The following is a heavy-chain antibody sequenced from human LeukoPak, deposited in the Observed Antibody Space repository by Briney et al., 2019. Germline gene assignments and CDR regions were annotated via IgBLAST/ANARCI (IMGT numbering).Heavy chain of an antibody. CDR2: IYPADSTA. CDR3: ARRAGGVSYYYFDS. CDR1: GYSFTTYW. V-gene: IGHV5-51*01. Sequence: GESLKISCKASGYSFTTYWIGWVRQVPGKGLEWVGIIYPADSTAKYSPSFQGQVTISVDKSTNTAYLQWNSLKASDTAMYYCARRAGGVSYYYFDSWGQGTLVAVAS. D-gene: IGHD2-21*02. J-gene: IGHJ4*02.